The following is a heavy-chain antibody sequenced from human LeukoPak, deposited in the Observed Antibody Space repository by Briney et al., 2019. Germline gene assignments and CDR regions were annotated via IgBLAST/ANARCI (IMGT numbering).Heavy chain of an antibody. CDR1: GGSISSSSYY. CDR2: IYFSGYT. D-gene: IGHD4-17*01. J-gene: IGHJ4*02. V-gene: IGHV4-30-4*08. Sequence: SSETLSLTCTVSGGSISSSSYYWGWIRQPPGKGLEWVGYIYFSGYTYYNPSLRSRVSISIDTSKNRFSLNLNSVTAADTAVYYCTRVANGDYFDFWGQGTLVTVSS. CDR3: TRVANGDYFDF.